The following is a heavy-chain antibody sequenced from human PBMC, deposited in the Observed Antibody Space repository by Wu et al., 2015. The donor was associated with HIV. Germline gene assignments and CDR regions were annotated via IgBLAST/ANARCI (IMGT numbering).Heavy chain of an antibody. V-gene: IGHV1-2*02. CDR2: INPNSGGT. D-gene: IGHD3-10*01. Sequence: QVQLVQSGAEVKKPGASVKVSCKASGYTFTGYYMHWVRQAPGQGLEWMGWINPNSGGTNYAQKFQGRVTMTRDTSISTAYMELSRLRSDDTAVYFCARSSTITMPRGVIKDLILDYYYYMDVWGKGTTVTVSS. J-gene: IGHJ6*03. CDR1: GYTFTGYY. CDR3: ARSSTITMPRGVIKDLILDYYYYMDV.